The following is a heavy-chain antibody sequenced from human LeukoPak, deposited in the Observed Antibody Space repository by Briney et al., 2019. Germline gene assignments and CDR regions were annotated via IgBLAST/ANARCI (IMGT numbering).Heavy chain of an antibody. CDR1: GFTFSSYS. J-gene: IGHJ2*01. D-gene: IGHD5/OR15-5a*01. V-gene: IGHV3-21*05. Sequence: GGSLRLSCAASGFTFSSYSMNWVRQAPGKGLEWVSYISSSGSHIYYADSLKGRFTVSRDNAKNSLYVQMNSLRAEDTAVYYCAKIGVSGHWYFDLWGRGTLVTVSS. CDR2: ISSSGSHI. CDR3: AKIGVSGHWYFDL.